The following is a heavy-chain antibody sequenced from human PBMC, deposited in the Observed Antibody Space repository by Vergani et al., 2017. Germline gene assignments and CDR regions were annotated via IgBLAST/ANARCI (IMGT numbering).Heavy chain of an antibody. CDR2: INHSGST. V-gene: IGHV4-34*01. J-gene: IGHJ6*03. CDR1: GGSFSGYY. Sequence: QVQLQQWGAGLLKPSETLSLTCAVYGGSFSGYYWSWIRPPPGKGLEWIGEINHSGSTNYNPSLKSRVTISVDTSKNQFSLKLSSVTAADAAVYYCARGRGSTGCMDVWGKGTTVTVSS. D-gene: IGHD6-13*01. CDR3: ARGRGSTGCMDV.